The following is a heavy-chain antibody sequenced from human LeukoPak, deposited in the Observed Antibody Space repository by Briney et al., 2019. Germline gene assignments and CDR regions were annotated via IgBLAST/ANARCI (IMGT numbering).Heavy chain of an antibody. V-gene: IGHV4-34*01. Sequence: PSETLSLTXAVYGGSFSGYYWSWIRQPPGKGLEWNGEINHSGSTNYNPSLKSRVTISVDTSKNHFSLKLSSVTAADTAVYYCARGGIVVVPAARPFDYWGQGTLVTVSS. D-gene: IGHD2-2*02. CDR2: INHSGST. CDR3: ARGGIVVVPAARPFDY. CDR1: GGSFSGYY. J-gene: IGHJ4*02.